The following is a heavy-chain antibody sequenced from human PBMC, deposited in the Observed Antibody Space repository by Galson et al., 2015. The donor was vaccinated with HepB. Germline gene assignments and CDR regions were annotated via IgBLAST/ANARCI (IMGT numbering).Heavy chain of an antibody. CDR1: GFTFSSYN. D-gene: IGHD4-17*01. CDR2: ISSSSSYI. Sequence: SLRLSCAASGFTFSSYNMNWVRQAPGKGLEWVSSISSSSSYIYYADSVKGRFTISRDNAKNSLYLQMNSLRAEDTAVYYCARADDYGDYAQYVGYFDLWGRGTLVTVSS. V-gene: IGHV3-21*01. CDR3: ARADDYGDYAQYVGYFDL. J-gene: IGHJ2*01.